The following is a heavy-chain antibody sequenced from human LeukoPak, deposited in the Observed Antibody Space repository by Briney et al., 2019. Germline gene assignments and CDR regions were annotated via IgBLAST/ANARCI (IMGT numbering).Heavy chain of an antibody. CDR1: GGSISSSSYY. Sequence: SETLSLTCTVSGGSISSSSYYWGWIRQPPGKGLEWIGSIYYTRSTYYNPSLKSRVTISVDTSKNQFSLKLTSVTAADTAVYYCARDGYRYYDSSGYMGFDYWGQGTLVTVSS. J-gene: IGHJ4*02. CDR2: IYYTRST. V-gene: IGHV4-39*02. D-gene: IGHD3-22*01. CDR3: ARDGYRYYDSSGYMGFDY.